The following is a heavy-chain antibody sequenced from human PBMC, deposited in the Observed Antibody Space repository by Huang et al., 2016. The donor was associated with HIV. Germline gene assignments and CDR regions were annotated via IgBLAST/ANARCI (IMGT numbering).Heavy chain of an antibody. CDR2: SYAGDSDT. D-gene: IGHD2-15*01. J-gene: IGHJ6*02. CDR1: GYSFTSYW. CDR3: ARQDMEYGMDV. Sequence: EVQLVQSGAEVKKSGESLKISCKGTGYSFTSYWIGWVHQMPGKGREWMGGSYAGDSDTRYSPSFQGQVTISADKSITTAYLQWSSLKASDTAMYYCARQDMEYGMDVWGQGTTVTVSS. V-gene: IGHV5-51*07.